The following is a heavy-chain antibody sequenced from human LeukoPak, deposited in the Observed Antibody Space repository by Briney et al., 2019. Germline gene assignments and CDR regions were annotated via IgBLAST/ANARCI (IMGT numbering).Heavy chain of an antibody. D-gene: IGHD5-18*01. V-gene: IGHV5-51*01. CDR1: GYSFTNFW. CDR3: ARHGGYSYGYVISAFDI. CDR2: IYPGDSDT. J-gene: IGHJ3*02. Sequence: GESLKISCEGSGYSFTNFWIAWVRQMPGKGLEWMGIIYPGDSDTRYSPSFQGQVTISADKSISTAYLQWSSLKASDTAMYYCARHGGYSYGYVISAFDIWGQGTMVTVSS.